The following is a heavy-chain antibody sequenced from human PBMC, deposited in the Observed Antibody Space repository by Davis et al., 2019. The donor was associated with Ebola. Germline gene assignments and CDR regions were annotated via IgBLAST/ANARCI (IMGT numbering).Heavy chain of an antibody. Sequence: SQTLSLTCAISGDSVSSNSAAWNWIRQSPSRGLEWLGRTYYRSKWNNDYAVSVKGRIVIDADTSNNQVSLHLNSVTPEDTAMYYCASDKTEAGFDSGWYVDFWGQGTLVSVSS. J-gene: IGHJ4*02. V-gene: IGHV6-1*01. CDR1: GDSVSSNSAA. CDR3: ASDKTEAGFDSGWYVDF. CDR2: TYYRSKWNN. D-gene: IGHD6-19*01.